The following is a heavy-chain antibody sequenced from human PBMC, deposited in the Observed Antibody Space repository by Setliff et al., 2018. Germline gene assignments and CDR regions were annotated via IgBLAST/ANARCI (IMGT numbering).Heavy chain of an antibody. CDR1: GFTFTNYF. Sequence: GGSLRLSCAASGFTFTNYFIHWVRQAPGKGLEWVAVMSLDETNKYYADSVRGRFTNSRDISKNTLYLQMNSLRPEDTAVDYCARGGDYGTGNRGHSDPHHWDNWGQGTLVTVSS. V-gene: IGHV3-30-3*01. D-gene: IGHD4-17*01. CDR3: ARGGDYGTGNRGHSDPHHWDN. CDR2: MSLDETNK. J-gene: IGHJ4*02.